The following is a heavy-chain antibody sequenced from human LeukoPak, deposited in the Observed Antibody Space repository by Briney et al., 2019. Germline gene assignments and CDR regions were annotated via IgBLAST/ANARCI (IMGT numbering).Heavy chain of an antibody. CDR3: ARGFRGYCSSTSCYGTTGFDY. CDR1: GGSFRGYY. Sequence: SGTLSLTCAVYGGSFRGYYWSWIRQPPGKGLEWIGEINHSGSTNYNPSLKSRVTISVDTSKNQFSLKLSSVTAADTAVYYCARGFRGYCSSTSCYGTTGFDYWGQGTLVTVSS. J-gene: IGHJ4*02. V-gene: IGHV4-34*01. D-gene: IGHD2-2*01. CDR2: INHSGST.